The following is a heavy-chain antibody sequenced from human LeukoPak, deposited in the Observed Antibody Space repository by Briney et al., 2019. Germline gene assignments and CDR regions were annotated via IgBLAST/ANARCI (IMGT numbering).Heavy chain of an antibody. D-gene: IGHD4-23*01. J-gene: IGHJ4*02. Sequence: PSQTLSLTCTVSGGSISSGDYYWSWIRQPPGKGLEWIGYIYYSGSTYYNPSLKSRVTISVDTSKNQLSLKLSSVTAADTAVYYCARDLYTDYGGNYFDYWGQGTLVTVSS. CDR1: GGSISSGDYY. CDR3: ARDLYTDYGGNYFDY. V-gene: IGHV4-30-4*01. CDR2: IYYSGST.